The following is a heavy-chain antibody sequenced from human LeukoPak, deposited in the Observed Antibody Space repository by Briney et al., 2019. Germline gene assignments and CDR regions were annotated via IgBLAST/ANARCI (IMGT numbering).Heavy chain of an antibody. Sequence: SETLSLTCTGSGGSISSGGYYWSWIRQHPGKGLEWIGYIYYSGSTYYNPSLKSRVTISVDTSKNQFSLKLSSVTAADTAVYYCARALKGYCSGGSCPHRLYYGMDVWGQGTTVTVSS. CDR3: ARALKGYCSGGSCPHRLYYGMDV. D-gene: IGHD2-15*01. V-gene: IGHV4-31*03. J-gene: IGHJ6*02. CDR1: GGSISSGGYY. CDR2: IYYSGST.